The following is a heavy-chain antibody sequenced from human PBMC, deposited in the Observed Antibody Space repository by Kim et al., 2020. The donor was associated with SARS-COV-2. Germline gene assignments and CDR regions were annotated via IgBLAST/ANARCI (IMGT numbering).Heavy chain of an antibody. CDR1: GGSISSSSYY. V-gene: IGHV4-39*01. CDR3: ARQVAVAGSDP. Sequence: SETLSLTCTVSGGSISSSSYYWGWIRQPPGKGLEWIGSIYYSGSTYYNPSLKSRVTISVDTSKNQFSLKLSSVTAADMAVYYCARQVAVAGSDPWGQGTL. CDR2: IYYSGST. D-gene: IGHD6-19*01. J-gene: IGHJ5*02.